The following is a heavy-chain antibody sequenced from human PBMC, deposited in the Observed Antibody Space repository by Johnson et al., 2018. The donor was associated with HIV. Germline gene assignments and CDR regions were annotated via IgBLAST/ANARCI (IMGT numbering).Heavy chain of an antibody. CDR2: IYSGDTT. CDR1: GFTVSSNY. J-gene: IGHJ3*02. D-gene: IGHD6-6*01. V-gene: IGHV3-66*01. CDR3: ARYGSSSVGGHDAFDI. Sequence: VQLMESGGGLVQPGGSRRLSCAVSGFTVSSNYMSWVRQAPGKGLEWVSVIYSGDTTYYADSVKGRFTISRDNSKNTLYLQMSSLRVEDTALYYCARYGSSSVGGHDAFDIWGQGTMVTVPS.